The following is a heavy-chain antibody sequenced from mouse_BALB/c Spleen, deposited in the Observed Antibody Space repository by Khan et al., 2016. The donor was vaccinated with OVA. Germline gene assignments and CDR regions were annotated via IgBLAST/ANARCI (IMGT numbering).Heavy chain of an antibody. Sequence: EVQLQESGPGLVKPSQSLSLTCTVTGYSITSDYAWNWIRQFPGNKLEWMGYISSSGSTNYNPALTSRISIPRDTSKNQFFLQLNSVTTEDTATYYCTRDGSRYNYAMDYWGQGTSVTVSS. CDR3: TRDGSRYNYAMDY. J-gene: IGHJ4*01. D-gene: IGHD2-3*01. CDR2: ISSSGST. V-gene: IGHV3-2*02. CDR1: GYSITSDYA.